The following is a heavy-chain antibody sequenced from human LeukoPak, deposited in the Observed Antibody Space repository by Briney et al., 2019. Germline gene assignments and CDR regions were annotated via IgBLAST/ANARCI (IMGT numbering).Heavy chain of an antibody. Sequence: QTSETLSLTCTVSGGSISGYYWSWIRQPPGKGLEWIGYIYYSGSTNYNPSLKSRVTISVDTSKNQFSLKVSSVTAADTAVYYCARVRAVAGPSHFDDWGQGTLVTVSS. CDR2: IYYSGST. V-gene: IGHV4-59*01. J-gene: IGHJ4*02. D-gene: IGHD6-19*01. CDR1: GGSISGYY. CDR3: ARVRAVAGPSHFDD.